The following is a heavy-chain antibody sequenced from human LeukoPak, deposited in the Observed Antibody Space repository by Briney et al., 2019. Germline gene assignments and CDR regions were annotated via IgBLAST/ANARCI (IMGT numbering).Heavy chain of an antibody. D-gene: IGHD6-19*01. V-gene: IGHV1-18*01. CDR3: AMSSSGWYFDP. CDR1: GYTFTSYG. J-gene: IGHJ5*02. Sequence: GASVKVSCKASGYTFTSYGISWVRQAPGQGLEWMGWISAYNGNTNYAQKFQGRVNITIDTSTSTAYLELRSLRSDDTAVYYCAMSSSGWYFDPWGQGTLVTVSS. CDR2: ISAYNGNT.